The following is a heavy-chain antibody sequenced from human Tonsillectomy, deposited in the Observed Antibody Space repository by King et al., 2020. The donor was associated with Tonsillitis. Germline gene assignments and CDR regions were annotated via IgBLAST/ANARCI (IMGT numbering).Heavy chain of an antibody. CDR2: ISYDGFDT. Sequence: VQLVESGGGVVQPGRSLRLSCEASGFTFSRLAMYWVRQAPGKGLEWVAVISYDGFDTQYADSVKGRLTISRDDSKNTLFLQMNSLRAEDTALYYCAKAGGFDFWSGYYTEHYYYMDVWGKGTTVTVTS. J-gene: IGHJ6*03. D-gene: IGHD3-3*01. CDR3: AKAGGFDFWSGYYTEHYYYMDV. V-gene: IGHV3-30*18. CDR1: GFTFSRLA.